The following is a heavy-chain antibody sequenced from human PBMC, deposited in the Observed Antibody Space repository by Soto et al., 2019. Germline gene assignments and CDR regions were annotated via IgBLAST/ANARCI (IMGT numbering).Heavy chain of an antibody. Sequence: KESGPTQVKPRQTLTLTCTFSGFSLTPSGVGVGWIRQSPGKAPEWLALIYWDDDKRYSPSLKSRLTITKDTSKNQVVLTMADLDPADTATYYCAHRVLRTVFGLVTTTAIYFDFWGQGTPVAVSS. CDR2: IYWDDDK. D-gene: IGHD3-3*01. J-gene: IGHJ4*02. CDR1: GFSLTPSGVG. V-gene: IGHV2-5*02. CDR3: AHRVLRTVFGLVTTTAIYFDF.